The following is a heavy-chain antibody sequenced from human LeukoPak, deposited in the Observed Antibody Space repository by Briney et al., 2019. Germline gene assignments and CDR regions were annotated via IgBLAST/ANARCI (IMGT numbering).Heavy chain of an antibody. J-gene: IGHJ3*02. CDR1: GGSISSGSYY. CDR3: ARGRTMHSSGYYYSSGGAFDI. Sequence: SETLSLTCTVSGGSISSGSYYWSWIRQPAGKGLEWIGRIYTSGSTNYNPSLKSRVTISVDTSKNQFSLKLSSVTAADTAVYYCARGRTMHSSGYYYSSGGAFDIWGQGTMVTVSS. V-gene: IGHV4-61*02. D-gene: IGHD3-22*01. CDR2: IYTSGST.